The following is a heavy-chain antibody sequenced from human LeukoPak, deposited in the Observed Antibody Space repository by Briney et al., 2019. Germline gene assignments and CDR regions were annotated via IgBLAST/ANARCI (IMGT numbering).Heavy chain of an antibody. J-gene: IGHJ4*02. CDR3: ARRVTNRYYSDY. D-gene: IGHD2-21*01. CDR1: GYSFTYW. V-gene: IGHV5-51*01. Sequence: GESLKISCKGSGYSFTYWIAWVRQVPGKGLEWMGIIYPGDSDTRYSPSFQGQVTISADKSISTAYLQWSSLKASDTAMYYCARRVTNRYYSDYWGQGTLVTVSS. CDR2: IYPGDSDT.